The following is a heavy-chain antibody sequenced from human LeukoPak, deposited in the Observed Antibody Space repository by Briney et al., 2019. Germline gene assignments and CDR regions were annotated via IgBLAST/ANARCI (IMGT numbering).Heavy chain of an antibody. CDR2: INPNSGGT. J-gene: IGHJ4*02. CDR3: ARDKNEGIVGATTLDY. D-gene: IGHD1-26*01. V-gene: IGHV1-2*02. Sequence: GASVKVSCKASGYTFTGYYMHWVRQAPGQGLEWMGWINPNSGGTNYAQKFQGSVTMTRDTSISTAYMELSRLRSDDTAVYYCARDKNEGIVGATTLDYWGQGTLVTVSS. CDR1: GYTFTGYY.